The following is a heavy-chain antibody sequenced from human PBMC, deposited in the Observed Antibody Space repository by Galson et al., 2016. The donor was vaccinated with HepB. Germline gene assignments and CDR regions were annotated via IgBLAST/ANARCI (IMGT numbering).Heavy chain of an antibody. V-gene: IGHV3-30*03. J-gene: IGHJ4*02. Sequence: SLRLSCATSGFTFSTYGMHWVRQAPGKGLAWLGVISYDGSNTYYADSVKGRFTISRDNSKDTAYLHMNNVTIEDTAVYYCATDRVWAAMFIVGTIDYWGQGTLVTVSS. CDR2: ISYDGSNT. D-gene: IGHD1-26*01. CDR3: ATDRVWAAMFIVGTIDY. CDR1: GFTFSTYG.